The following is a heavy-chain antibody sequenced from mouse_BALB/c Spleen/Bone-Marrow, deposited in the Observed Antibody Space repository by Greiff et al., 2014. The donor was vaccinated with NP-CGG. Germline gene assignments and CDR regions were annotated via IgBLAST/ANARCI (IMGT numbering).Heavy chain of an antibody. CDR1: GYTFTSYW. J-gene: IGHJ2*01. CDR3: ALYYRYDYFDH. Sequence: VQLQQSGAELAKPGASVKMSCKASGYTFTSYWMHWVKQRPGQGLEWIGYINPSTTYSAYNQKFKDKATLTADKSSSTAYMQLSSLTSEDSAVYYCALYYRYDYFDHWGQGTTLTVSS. V-gene: IGHV1-7*01. CDR2: INPSTTYS. D-gene: IGHD2-14*01.